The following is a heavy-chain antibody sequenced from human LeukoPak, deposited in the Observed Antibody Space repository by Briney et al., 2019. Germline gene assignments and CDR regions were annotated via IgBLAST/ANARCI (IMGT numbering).Heavy chain of an antibody. CDR2: ISAYNGNT. CDR1: GYTLTSYG. D-gene: IGHD6-6*01. J-gene: IGHJ4*02. Sequence: ASVKVSCTASGYTLTSYGISWVRQAPGQGLEWMGWISAYNGNTNYAQKLQGRVTMTTDTSTSTAYMELRSLRSDDTAVYYCARTSSIAARPSFDYWGQGTLVTVSS. CDR3: ARTSSIAARPSFDY. V-gene: IGHV1-18*01.